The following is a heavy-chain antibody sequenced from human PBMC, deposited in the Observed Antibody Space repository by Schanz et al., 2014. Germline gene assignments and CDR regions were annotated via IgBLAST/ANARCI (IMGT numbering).Heavy chain of an antibody. CDR2: INPSGESR. V-gene: IGHV1-46*03. Sequence: QLQLVQSGAEVKKPGASVKVSCKASGYTFTSYSMHWVRQAPGQGLEWMGVINPSGESRIDAQKFQGRITMTRDTSTRTVYMELSSLTSEDTAVYYCARDGVDAAAGGNYWGQGTLVTVSS. CDR3: ARDGVDAAAGGNY. D-gene: IGHD6-13*01. J-gene: IGHJ4*02. CDR1: GYTFTSYS.